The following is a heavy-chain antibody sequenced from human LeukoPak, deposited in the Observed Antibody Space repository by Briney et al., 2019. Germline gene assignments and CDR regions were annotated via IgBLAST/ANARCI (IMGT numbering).Heavy chain of an antibody. CDR1: GSSLSDHY. CDR2: TRHRDYGYTT. D-gene: IGHD3-16*02. V-gene: IGHV3-72*01. Sequence: GGSLRLSCAASGSSLSDHYIAWVRQAPGKGLEWVARTRHRDYGYTTEYAPSVRGRFTISRDDSQTSVYLQMNSLKAEDTAVYYCTCLRFIDTSTLNYWGQGTLVTVSS. J-gene: IGHJ4*02. CDR3: TCLRFIDTSTLNY.